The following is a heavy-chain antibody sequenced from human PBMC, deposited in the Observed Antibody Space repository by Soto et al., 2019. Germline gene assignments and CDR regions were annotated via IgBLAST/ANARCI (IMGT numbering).Heavy chain of an antibody. V-gene: IGHV3-74*01. CDR3: ARGRGGGGHNLLRAFDI. D-gene: IGHD2-15*01. J-gene: IGHJ3*02. CDR2: INSDGSST. CDR1: GFTFSSYW. Sequence: GGSLRLSCAASGFTFSSYWMHWVRQAPGKGLVWVSRINSDGSSTSYADSVKGRFTISKDNAKNTLYLQMNSLRAEDTAVYYCARGRGGGGHNLLRAFDIWGQGTMVT.